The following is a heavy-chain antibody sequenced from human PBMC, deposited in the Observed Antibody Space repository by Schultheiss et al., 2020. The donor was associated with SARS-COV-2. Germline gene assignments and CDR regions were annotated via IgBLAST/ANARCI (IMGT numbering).Heavy chain of an antibody. D-gene: IGHD2-2*01. CDR1: GGSISSSSYY. V-gene: IGHV4-31*03. Sequence: SETLSLTCTVSGGSISSSSYYWGWIRQHPGKGLEWIGYIYYSGSTYYNPSLKSRVTISVDTSKNQFSLKLSSVTAADTAVYYCARDQVVPAAMFNVWGQGTTVTVSS. CDR2: IYYSGST. CDR3: ARDQVVPAAMFNV. J-gene: IGHJ6*02.